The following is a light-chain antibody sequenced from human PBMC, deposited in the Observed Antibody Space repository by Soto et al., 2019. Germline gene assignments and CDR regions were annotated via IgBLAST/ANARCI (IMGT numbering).Light chain of an antibody. Sequence: DIQMTQSPSSVSVSVGDRGTITCRASLDINRWLAWYQVRPGKPPKLLIAGAFVLQSGVPSRFSGSGYGTDFALTIDNLQPEDFATYYCQPADSYPITFGQGTRLYI. V-gene: IGKV1-12*01. J-gene: IGKJ5*01. CDR1: LDINRW. CDR3: QPADSYPIT. CDR2: GAF.